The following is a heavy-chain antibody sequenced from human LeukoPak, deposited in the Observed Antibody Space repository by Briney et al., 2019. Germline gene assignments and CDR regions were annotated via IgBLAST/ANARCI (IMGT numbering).Heavy chain of an antibody. CDR2: ISAYNGNT. Sequence: GASVKVSCKASGYTFTSYGISWVRQAPGQGLEWMGWISAYNGNTNYAQKLQGRVTMTTDTSTSTAYMELRSLRSDDTAVYYCAREAVPGSGSYRYDYWGQGTLVTVSS. CDR1: GYTFTSYG. CDR3: AREAVPGSGSYRYDY. D-gene: IGHD3-10*01. V-gene: IGHV1-18*01. J-gene: IGHJ4*02.